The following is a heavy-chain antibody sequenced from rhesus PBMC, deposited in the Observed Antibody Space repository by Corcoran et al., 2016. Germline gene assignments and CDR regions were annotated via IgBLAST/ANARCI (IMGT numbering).Heavy chain of an antibody. CDR3: VRGGDEYSNYGRFDV. CDR2: IYGSGSRT. D-gene: IGHD4-23*01. J-gene: IGHJ5-1*01. CDR1: GGSISSSY. Sequence: QLQLQESGPGLVKPSETLSVTCAVSGGSISSSYWSWIRQAPGEGLEWIGGIYGSGSRTNYNPSLKSRVTLSVDTSKNQFSLKLSSVTAADTAVYYCVRGGDEYSNYGRFDVWGPGVLVTVSS. V-gene: IGHV4-169*01.